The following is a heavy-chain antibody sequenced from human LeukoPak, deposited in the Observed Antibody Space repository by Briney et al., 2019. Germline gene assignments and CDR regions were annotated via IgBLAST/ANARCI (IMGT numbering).Heavy chain of an antibody. J-gene: IGHJ4*02. V-gene: IGHV4-34*01. CDR2: INHSGST. CDR1: GGSFSGYY. D-gene: IGHD2-2*01. CDR3: ARVPYCSSTCCYPYYFDY. Sequence: SETLSLTCAVYGGSFSGYYWSWIRQPPGKGLEWIGEINHSGSTNYNPSLKSRVTISVDTSKNQFSLKLSSVTAADTAVYYCARVPYCSSTCCYPYYFDYWGQGTLVTVSS.